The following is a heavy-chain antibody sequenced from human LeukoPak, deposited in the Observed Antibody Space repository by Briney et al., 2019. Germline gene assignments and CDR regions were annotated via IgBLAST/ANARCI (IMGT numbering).Heavy chain of an antibody. CDR1: GFTFSSYA. V-gene: IGHV3-23*01. D-gene: IGHD2-21*01. J-gene: IGHJ4*02. CDR3: AKFLPTHIVVANYYFDY. CDR2: ISGSGGST. Sequence: PGGSLRLSCAASGFTFSSYAMSWVRQAPGKGLEGFSAISGSGGSTYYADSVKGRFTISRDNSKNTLYLQMNSLRAEDTAVYYCAKFLPTHIVVANYYFDYWGQGTLVTVSS.